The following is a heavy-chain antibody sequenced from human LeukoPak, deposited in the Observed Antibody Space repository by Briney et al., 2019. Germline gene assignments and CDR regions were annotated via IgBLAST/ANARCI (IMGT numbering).Heavy chain of an antibody. CDR1: GFTFSNFN. V-gene: IGHV3-21*01. Sequence: KSGGSLRLSCAASGFTFSNFNMNWVRQAPGKGLEWVSCISSSGYSIYYADSVKGRFTISRDNAKNSLYLQMNSLRAEDTAVYYCARGGGYSGYDSSNWFDPWGQGTLVTVSS. J-gene: IGHJ5*02. CDR2: ISSSGYSI. CDR3: ARGGGYSGYDSSNWFDP. D-gene: IGHD5-12*01.